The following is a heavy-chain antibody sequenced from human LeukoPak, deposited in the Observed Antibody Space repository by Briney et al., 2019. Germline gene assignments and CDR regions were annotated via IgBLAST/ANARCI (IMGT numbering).Heavy chain of an antibody. CDR1: GGSFSGYY. D-gene: IGHD3-22*01. CDR3: ARMGGYYGMLYFDY. J-gene: IGHJ4*02. CDR2: INHSGST. V-gene: IGHV4-34*01. Sequence: SETLSLTCAVYGGSFSGYYWSRIRQPPGKGLEWIGEINHSGSTNYNPSLKSRVTISVDTSKNQFSLKLSSVTAADTAVYYCARMGGYYGMLYFDYWGQGTLVTVSS.